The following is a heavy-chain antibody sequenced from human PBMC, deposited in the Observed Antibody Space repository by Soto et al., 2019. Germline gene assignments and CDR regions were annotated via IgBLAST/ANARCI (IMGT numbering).Heavy chain of an antibody. V-gene: IGHV3-33*01. CDR2: IWYDGSNK. D-gene: IGHD6-13*01. J-gene: IGHJ4*02. Sequence: GGSLRLSCAASGFTFSSYGMHWVRQAPGKGLEWVAVIWYDGSNKYYADSVKGRFTISRDNSKNTLYLQMNSLRAEDTAVYYCARGPSSYSRNNEIDYWGQGTLVTVSS. CDR1: GFTFSSYG. CDR3: ARGPSSYSRNNEIDY.